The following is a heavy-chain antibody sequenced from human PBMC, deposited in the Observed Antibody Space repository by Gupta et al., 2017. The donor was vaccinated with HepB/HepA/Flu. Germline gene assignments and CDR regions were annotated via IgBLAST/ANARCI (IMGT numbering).Heavy chain of an antibody. J-gene: IGHJ4*02. CDR2: LSVSGGNT. CDR1: GFTFSTSD. Sequence: EVQLLDSGGGLVQPGGSLRLSCAASGFTFSTSDMSWVRQAPGKGLEWVSTLSVSGGNTYYADSVKGRFTISRDNSKNTLYLQMNSLRAEDTAVYYCAIGGWLEYWGQGALVTVSS. V-gene: IGHV3-23*01. D-gene: IGHD2-15*01. CDR3: AIGGWLEY.